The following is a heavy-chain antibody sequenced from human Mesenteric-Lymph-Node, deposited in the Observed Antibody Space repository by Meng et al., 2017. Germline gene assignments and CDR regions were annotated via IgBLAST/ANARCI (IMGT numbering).Heavy chain of an antibody. J-gene: IGHJ5*02. CDR2: IYYSGST. D-gene: IGHD3-3*01. V-gene: IGHV4-34*01. CDR3: ARRRSDRNWFDP. Sequence: QVKLQQGGAGLLKPSGTLSLTCAVYGGSFSGYYWSWIRQPPGKGLEWIGYIYYSGSTYYNPSLKSRVTISVDTSKNQFSLELRSMTAADTAVYYCARRRSDRNWFDPWGQGTLVTVSS. CDR1: GGSFSGYY.